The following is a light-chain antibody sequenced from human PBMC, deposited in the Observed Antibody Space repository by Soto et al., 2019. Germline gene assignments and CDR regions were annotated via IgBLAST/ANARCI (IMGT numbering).Light chain of an antibody. Sequence: QSVLTQPPSASGSVGKSVTISCTGTSSDVGGYNYVSWYQQRPGKAPNLMIYEVSKRPSGVPDRFSGSKSGSTASLTVSGLHAEDEADYYCSSYAGRNNLVFGGGTKLTVL. CDR1: SSDVGGYNY. V-gene: IGLV2-8*01. J-gene: IGLJ3*02. CDR3: SSYAGRNNLV. CDR2: EVS.